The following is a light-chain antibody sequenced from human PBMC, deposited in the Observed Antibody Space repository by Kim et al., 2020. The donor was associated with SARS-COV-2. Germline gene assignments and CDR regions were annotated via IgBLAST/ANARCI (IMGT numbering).Light chain of an antibody. CDR2: DAS. J-gene: IGKJ5*01. CDR1: QSVSSY. V-gene: IGKV3-11*01. CDR3: QQRSNWPPFIT. Sequence: PGERATLSCRASQSVSSYLAWYQQKPGQAPRLLINDASNRATGIPARFSGSGSGTDFTLTISSLEPEDFAVYYCQQRSNWPPFITFGQGTRLEIK.